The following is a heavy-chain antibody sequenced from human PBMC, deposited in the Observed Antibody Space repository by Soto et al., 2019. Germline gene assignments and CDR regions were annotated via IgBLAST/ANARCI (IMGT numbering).Heavy chain of an antibody. Sequence: SVKVSCKASGGTFSSYAISWVRQAPGQGLEWMGGIIPIFGTANYAQKFQGRVTITADESTSTAYMELSSLRSEDTAVYYCARPQSDYYDSSGYLNFDYWGQGTLVTVSS. J-gene: IGHJ4*02. V-gene: IGHV1-69*13. D-gene: IGHD3-22*01. CDR2: IIPIFGTA. CDR3: ARPQSDYYDSSGYLNFDY. CDR1: GGTFSSYA.